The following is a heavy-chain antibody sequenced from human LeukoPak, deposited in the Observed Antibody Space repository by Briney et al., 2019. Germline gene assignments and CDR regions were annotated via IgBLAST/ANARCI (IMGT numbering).Heavy chain of an antibody. CDR1: GGSISGGTYY. Sequence: SETLSLTCTVSGGSISGGTYYWGWIRQSPGKGLEWIASIYYSGSTYYSPSLKSRVTISVDTSKNQFSLKVSSVTAADTAVYYCARRRAGTTDVIDFWGQGTLVTVSS. V-gene: IGHV4-39*01. J-gene: IGHJ4*02. D-gene: IGHD1-1*01. CDR2: IYYSGST. CDR3: ARRRAGTTDVIDF.